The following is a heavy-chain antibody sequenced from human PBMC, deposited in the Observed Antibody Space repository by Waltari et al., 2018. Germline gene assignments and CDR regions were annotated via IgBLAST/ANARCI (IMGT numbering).Heavy chain of an antibody. Sequence: EVQLVESGGGLVQPGGSLRLSCAASGFTFSSYWMSWVRQAPGKGLEWVANIKQDGSEKYYVGSVKGRFTISRDNAKNSLYLQMNSLRAEDTAVYYCARGGLGAAGSPLYYFDYWGQGTLVTVSS. J-gene: IGHJ4*02. CDR3: ARGGLGAAGSPLYYFDY. CDR2: IKQDGSEK. D-gene: IGHD6-13*01. V-gene: IGHV3-7*04. CDR1: GFTFSSYW.